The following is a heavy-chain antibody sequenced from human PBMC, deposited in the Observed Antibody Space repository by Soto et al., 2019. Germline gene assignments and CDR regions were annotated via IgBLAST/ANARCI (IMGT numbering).Heavy chain of an antibody. CDR1: GFTFSSYA. Sequence: EVQLLESGGGLVQPGGSLRLSCAASGFTFSSYAMSWVRQAPGKGLEWVSAISGSGGSTYYADSGKGRFTISRDNSKNTLYLQMNSLRAEDTAVYYCAKPQWPNDAFDIWGQGTIVTVSS. CDR2: ISGSGGST. J-gene: IGHJ3*02. CDR3: AKPQWPNDAFDI. V-gene: IGHV3-23*01. D-gene: IGHD6-19*01.